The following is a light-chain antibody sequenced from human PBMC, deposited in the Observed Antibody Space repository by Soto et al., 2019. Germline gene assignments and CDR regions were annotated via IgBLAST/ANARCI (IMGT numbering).Light chain of an antibody. Sequence: DIKMTQSPSSLSASVGDRVTITCQASQGINNYLNWYQQKPGQAPKLLIYDVSHWATGVPVRFRGSGSGQYFTLTISSLQPEDFATYYCKHYYNFPLPFGGGTRWIS. CDR2: DVS. CDR3: KHYYNFPLP. CDR1: QGINNY. J-gene: IGKJ4*01. V-gene: IGKV1-33*01.